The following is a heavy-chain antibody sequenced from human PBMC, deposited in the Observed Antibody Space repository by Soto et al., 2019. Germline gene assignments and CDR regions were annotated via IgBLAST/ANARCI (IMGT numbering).Heavy chain of an antibody. CDR2: ISYDGSNK. J-gene: IGHJ4*02. CDR3: AYSGSYEYFDY. D-gene: IGHD1-26*01. V-gene: IGHV3-30*03. CDR1: AFTFSSYG. Sequence: GGSLRLACAASAFTFSSYGMHWVRQAPGKGLEWVAVISYDGSNKYYADSVKGRFTISRDNSKNTLYLQMSSLRAEDTAVYYCAYSGSYEYFDYWVQGTLVTVSS.